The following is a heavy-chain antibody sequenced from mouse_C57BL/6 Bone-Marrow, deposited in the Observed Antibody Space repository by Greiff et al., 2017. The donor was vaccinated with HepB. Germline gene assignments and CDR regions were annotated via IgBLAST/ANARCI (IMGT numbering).Heavy chain of an antibody. V-gene: IGHV1-53*01. D-gene: IGHD2-12*01. CDR3: ARFRRPPYAAWFAY. CDR1: GYTFTSYW. J-gene: IGHJ3*01. Sequence: VQLQQPGTELVKPGASVKLSCKASGYTFTSYWMHWVKQRPGQGLEWIGNINPSNGGTNYNEKFKSKATLTVDKSSCTAYMQLSSLTSEDSAVYCCARFRRPPYAAWFAYWGQGTLVTVSA. CDR2: INPSNGGT.